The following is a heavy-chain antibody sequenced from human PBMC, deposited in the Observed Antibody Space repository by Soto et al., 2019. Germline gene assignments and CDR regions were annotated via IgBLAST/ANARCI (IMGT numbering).Heavy chain of an antibody. CDR1: GGTFSSYA. V-gene: IGHV1-69*01. J-gene: IGHJ4*02. CDR3: ARSSRYCSGGSCYDFPFDY. D-gene: IGHD2-15*01. CDR2: IIPIFGTA. Sequence: QVQLVQSGAEVKKPGSSVKVSCKASGGTFSSYAISWVRQAPGQGLEWMGGIIPIFGTANYAQKFQGRVTITADESTSTAYMGLSSLRSEDTAVYYCARSSRYCSGGSCYDFPFDYWGQGTLVTVSS.